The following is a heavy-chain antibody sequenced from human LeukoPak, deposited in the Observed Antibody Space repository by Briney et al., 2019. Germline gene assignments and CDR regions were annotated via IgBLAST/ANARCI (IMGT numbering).Heavy chain of an antibody. J-gene: IGHJ3*02. CDR1: GYTFTSYD. D-gene: IGHD6-19*01. Sequence: ASVKVSCKASGYTFTSYDINWVRQATGQGLEWMGWMNPNSGNTGYAQKFQGRVTMTRNTSISTAYMELSSLGSEDTAVYYCARNWLARDAFDIWGQGTMATVSS. CDR3: ARNWLARDAFDI. CDR2: MNPNSGNT. V-gene: IGHV1-8*01.